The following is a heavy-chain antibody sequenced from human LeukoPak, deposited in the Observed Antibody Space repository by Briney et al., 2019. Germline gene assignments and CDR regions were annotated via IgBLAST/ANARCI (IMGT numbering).Heavy chain of an antibody. J-gene: IGHJ4*02. CDR2: IYHSGST. Sequence: SETLSLTCTVSGYSISSGYYWGWFRQPPGKGLEWIGSIYHSGSTYYNPSLKSRVTISVDTSKNQFSLKLRSVTAADTAVYYCASSGSYFQADYWGQGTLVTVSS. CDR1: GYSISSGYY. D-gene: IGHD3-10*01. CDR3: ASSGSYFQADY. V-gene: IGHV4-38-2*02.